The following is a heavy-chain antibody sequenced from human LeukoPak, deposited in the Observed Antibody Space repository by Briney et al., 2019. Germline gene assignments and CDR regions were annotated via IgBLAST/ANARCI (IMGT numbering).Heavy chain of an antibody. CDR1: GGSISSSSYY. D-gene: IGHD6-19*01. J-gene: IGHJ1*01. CDR2: IYHSGST. V-gene: IGHV4-39*07. CDR3: AANGWYCLDH. Sequence: NPSETLSLTCTVSGGSISSSSYYWGWIRQPPGKGLEWIGEIYHSGSTSYNPSLKNRVTISVDKSNNRFSLRLTSVTAADTAMYYCAANGWYCLDHWGQGALVTVSS.